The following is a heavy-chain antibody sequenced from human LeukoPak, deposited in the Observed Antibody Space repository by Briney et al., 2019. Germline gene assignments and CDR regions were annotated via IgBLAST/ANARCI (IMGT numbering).Heavy chain of an antibody. Sequence: PGGSLRLSCAASGFTSSSYALNWVRQAPGKGLEYVSAISSNGGSTYYADSVKGRFTISRDNSKNTLYLQMSSLRAEDTAVYYCVKDELYSSSFPDYWGQGTLVTVSS. CDR3: VKDELYSSSFPDY. CDR2: ISSNGGST. J-gene: IGHJ4*02. D-gene: IGHD6-13*01. V-gene: IGHV3-64D*06. CDR1: GFTSSSYA.